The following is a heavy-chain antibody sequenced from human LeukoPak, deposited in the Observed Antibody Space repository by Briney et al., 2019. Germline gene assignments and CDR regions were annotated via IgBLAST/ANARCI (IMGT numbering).Heavy chain of an antibody. CDR2: ISYDGSNK. V-gene: IGHV3-30*03. J-gene: IGHJ4*02. Sequence: PGGPLRLSCAASGFTFSSYGMHWVRQAPGKGLEWVAVISYDGSNKYYADSVKGRFTISRDNSKNTLYLQMNSLRAEDTAVYYCASFPPEPNAYYFDYWGQGTLVTVSS. CDR3: ASFPPEPNAYYFDY. CDR1: GFTFSSYG.